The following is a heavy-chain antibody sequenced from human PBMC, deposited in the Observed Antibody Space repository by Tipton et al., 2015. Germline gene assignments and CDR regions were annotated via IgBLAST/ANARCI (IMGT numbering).Heavy chain of an antibody. CDR2: IYQSGTP. CDR1: GGSFYTYY. V-gene: IGHV4-34*01. CDR3: ARGGSPIIEMAYHHYGLDV. J-gene: IGHJ6*02. D-gene: IGHD5-24*01. Sequence: TLSLTCSLSGGSFYTYYGTWIRQPPGQGLEWIGEIYQSGTPNYNPSLRGRFTISLRTSKNQLSLKVDSVPAADTAIYYCARGGSPIIEMAYHHYGLDVWGQGTTVTVSS.